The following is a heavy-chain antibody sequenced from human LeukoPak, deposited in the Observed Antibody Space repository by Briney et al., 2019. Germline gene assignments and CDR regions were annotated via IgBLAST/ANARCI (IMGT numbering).Heavy chain of an antibody. J-gene: IGHJ1*01. CDR1: GGSISSGGYS. Sequence: PSETLSLTCAVSGGSISSGGYSWSWIRQPPGKGLEWIGYIYHSGSTYYNPSLKSRVTISVDRSKNQFSLKLSSVTAADTAVYYCARDGDILTGYYPEYFQHWGQGTLVTVSS. V-gene: IGHV4-30-2*01. CDR3: ARDGDILTGYYPEYFQH. CDR2: IYHSGST. D-gene: IGHD3-9*01.